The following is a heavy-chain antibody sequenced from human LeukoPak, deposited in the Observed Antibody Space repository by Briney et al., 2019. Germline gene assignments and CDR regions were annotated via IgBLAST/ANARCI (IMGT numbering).Heavy chain of an antibody. J-gene: IGHJ6*02. V-gene: IGHV3-21*01. CDR3: ARSITMAGRDYYYGMGV. CDR2: ISSSSYI. Sequence: GGSLRLSCAASGFTFSSYSMNWVRQAPGKGLEWVSSISSSSYIYYADSVKGRFTISRDNAKNSLYLQMNSLRDEDTAVYYCARSITMAGRDYYYGMGVWGQGTTVTVSS. CDR1: GFTFSSYS. D-gene: IGHD6-19*01.